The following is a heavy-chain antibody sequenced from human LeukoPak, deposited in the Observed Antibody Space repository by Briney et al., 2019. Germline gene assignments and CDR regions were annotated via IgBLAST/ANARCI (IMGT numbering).Heavy chain of an antibody. D-gene: IGHD1-14*01. Sequence: ASVKVSCKASGYSFTGYYMHWVRQAPGQGLEWMGWINPNSGGTNYAQKFQGRVTMTRDTSISTAYMELSRLRSDDTAVYYCARSQGGTEGENDAFDIWGQGTMVTVSS. CDR2: INPNSGGT. V-gene: IGHV1-2*02. CDR3: ARSQGGTEGENDAFDI. CDR1: GYSFTGYY. J-gene: IGHJ3*02.